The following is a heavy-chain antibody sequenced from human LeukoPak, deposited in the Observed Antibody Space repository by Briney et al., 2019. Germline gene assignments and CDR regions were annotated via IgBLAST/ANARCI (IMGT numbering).Heavy chain of an antibody. CDR2: TYYRSTWYN. D-gene: IGHD2-2*01. CDR3: ARRLTQYDCFDP. V-gene: IGHV6-1*01. Sequence: SQTLSLTCAISGDSVSSNSVTWNRIRQSPSRGLEWLGRTYYRSTWYNDYAVSVRGRITVNPGTSKNQFSLHLNSVTPEDTAVYYCARRLTQYDCFDPWGQGILVTVSS. J-gene: IGHJ5*02. CDR1: GDSVSSNSVT.